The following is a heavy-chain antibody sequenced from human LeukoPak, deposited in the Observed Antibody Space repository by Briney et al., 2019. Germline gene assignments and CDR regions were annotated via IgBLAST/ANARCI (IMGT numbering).Heavy chain of an antibody. V-gene: IGHV4-4*02. CDR3: ARGRGLVYP. J-gene: IGHJ5*02. Sequence: PSGTPSLTCAVSGGSIINSNWWSWVRQPPGKGLEWIGEIDHSGSTNYNPSLKSRVTISVDTSKNQFSLKLSSVTAADTAVYYCARGRGLVYPWGQGTLVTVSS. CDR1: GGSIINSNW. D-gene: IGHD6-19*01. CDR2: IDHSGST.